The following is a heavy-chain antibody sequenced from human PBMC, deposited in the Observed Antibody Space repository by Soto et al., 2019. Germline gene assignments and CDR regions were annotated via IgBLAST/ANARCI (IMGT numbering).Heavy chain of an antibody. V-gene: IGHV4-59*01. CDR2: IYYSGST. CDR1: GGSISSYY. CDR3: ARGLSDFLDY. J-gene: IGHJ4*02. Sequence: QVQLQESGPGLVKPSETLSLTCTVSGGSISSYYWSWIRQPPGKGLEWIGYIYYSGSTNYNPSLKSRVTISVDTSKNQFSRKLSSVTAADTAVYYCARGLSDFLDYWGQGTLVTVSS. D-gene: IGHD2-21*02.